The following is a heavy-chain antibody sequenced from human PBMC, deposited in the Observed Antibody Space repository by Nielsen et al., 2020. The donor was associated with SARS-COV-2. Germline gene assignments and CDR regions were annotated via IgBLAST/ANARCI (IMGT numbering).Heavy chain of an antibody. CDR1: AYSFSNFW. Sequence: GQSLKISCQVSAYSFSNFWIGWVRQMPGNGLEWMGIVYPGDSESETRYSPSVQGQVTMSVDRAISTVYLQWSSLKASDTAIYYCARRQHSGSYSYAFDIWGQGTMVTVSS. V-gene: IGHV5-51*01. D-gene: IGHD1-26*01. CDR3: ARRQHSGSYSYAFDI. J-gene: IGHJ3*02. CDR2: VYPGDSESET.